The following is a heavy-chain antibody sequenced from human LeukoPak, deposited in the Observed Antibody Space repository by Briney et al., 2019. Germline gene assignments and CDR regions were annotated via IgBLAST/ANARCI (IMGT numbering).Heavy chain of an antibody. CDR3: ARSEGGNLWNYFDY. Sequence: GASVKVSCKASGYTFTGYYMHWVRQAPGQGLEWMGWINPNSGGTNYAQKFQGRVTMTRDTSISTAYMELRSLRSDDTAVYYCARSEGGNLWNYFDYWGQGTLVTVSS. J-gene: IGHJ4*02. D-gene: IGHD4-23*01. CDR2: INPNSGGT. V-gene: IGHV1-2*02. CDR1: GYTFTGYY.